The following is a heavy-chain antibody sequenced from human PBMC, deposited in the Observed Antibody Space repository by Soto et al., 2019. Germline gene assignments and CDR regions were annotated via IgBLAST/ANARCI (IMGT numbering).Heavy chain of an antibody. J-gene: IGHJ5*02. D-gene: IGHD3-3*01. CDR3: ARSSGGVFGIIIEGSNWFAP. V-gene: IGHV3-30-3*01. CDR2: ISYDGSNK. Sequence: PGGSLRLSCAASGFTFSSYAMHWVRQAPGKGLEWVAVISYDGSNKYYADSVKGRFTISRDNSKNTLYLQMNSLRAEDTAVYYCARSSGGVFGIIIEGSNWFAPWGQGTLVTVSS. CDR1: GFTFSSYA.